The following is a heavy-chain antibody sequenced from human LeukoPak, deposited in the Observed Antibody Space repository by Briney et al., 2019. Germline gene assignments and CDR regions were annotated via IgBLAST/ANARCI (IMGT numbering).Heavy chain of an antibody. V-gene: IGHV4-39*01. Sequence: PSETLSLTCTVSGGSISSSSYYWGWIRQPPGKGLEWIGSIYYSGSTYYNPSLKSRVTISVDTSKNQFSLKLSSVTAADTAVYYCARTGSSDGVVQFDYWGQGTLVTVSS. J-gene: IGHJ4*02. CDR1: GGSISSSSYY. D-gene: IGHD2-2*01. CDR3: ARTGSSDGVVQFDY. CDR2: IYYSGST.